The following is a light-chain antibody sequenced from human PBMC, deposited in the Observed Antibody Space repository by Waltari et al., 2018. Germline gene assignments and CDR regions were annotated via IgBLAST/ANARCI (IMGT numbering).Light chain of an antibody. V-gene: IGLV2-14*01. CDR2: DVY. Sequence: SALTQPASVSGSPGESITISCTGTDSDIGSYKYVSWYQQYPGKAPKLLIYDVYARPSGFLNRFSGSKSVNTASLTISGLQAEDEAEYFCSSYTSISTVIFGGGTKVSVL. CDR3: SSYTSISTVI. CDR1: DSDIGSYKY. J-gene: IGLJ2*01.